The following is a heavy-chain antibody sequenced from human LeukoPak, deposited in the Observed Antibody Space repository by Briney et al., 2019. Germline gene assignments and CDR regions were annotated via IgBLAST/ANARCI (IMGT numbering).Heavy chain of an antibody. CDR2: MNPNSGNT. CDR1: GYTFTGYY. V-gene: IGHV1-8*02. D-gene: IGHD1-26*01. Sequence: ASVKASCKASGYTFTGYYIHWVRQAPGQGLEWMGWMNPNSGNTGYAQKFQGRVTMTRNTSISTAYMELSSLRSDDTAVYYCARMPSPSGSYRIGWGQGTLVTVSS. CDR3: ARMPSPSGSYRIG. J-gene: IGHJ4*02.